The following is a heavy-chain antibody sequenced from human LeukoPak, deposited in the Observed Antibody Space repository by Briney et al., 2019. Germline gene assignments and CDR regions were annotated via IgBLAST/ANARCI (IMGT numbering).Heavy chain of an antibody. CDR3: ARMTTGGYYNC. D-gene: IGHD3-22*01. CDR1: GGSISSGSYY. CDR2: IYTSGST. Sequence: SETLSLTCTVSGGSISSGSYYWSWIRQPAGKGLEWIGRIYTSGSTNYNPSLKSRVTISVDTSKNQFSLKLSSVTAADTAVYYCARMTTGGYYNCWGQGTLVTVSS. V-gene: IGHV4-61*02. J-gene: IGHJ4*02.